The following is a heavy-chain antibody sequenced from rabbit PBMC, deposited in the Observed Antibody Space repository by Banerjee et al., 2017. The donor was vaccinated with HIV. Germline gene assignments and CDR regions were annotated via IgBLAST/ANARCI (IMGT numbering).Heavy chain of an antibody. CDR2: IVTGSSGYT. V-gene: IGHV1S45*01. CDR3: ARWVSGSNYWDL. CDR1: GFSFSSIYW. J-gene: IGHJ4*01. Sequence: EESGGGLVKPEGSLTLTCTASGFSFSSIYWICWVRQAPGKGLEWIACIVTGSSGYTWYANWAKGRFTISKTSSTTVTLQMTSMTGADTDTYFCARWVSGSNYWDLWGPGTLVTVS. D-gene: IGHD8-1*01.